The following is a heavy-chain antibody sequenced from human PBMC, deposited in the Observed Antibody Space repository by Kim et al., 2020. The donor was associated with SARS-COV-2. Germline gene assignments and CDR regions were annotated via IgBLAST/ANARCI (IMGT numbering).Heavy chain of an antibody. CDR3: ARDQDYYDPPY. CDR2: I. J-gene: IGHJ4*02. V-gene: IGHV3-21*01. Sequence: IYYADSVKGRFTIYRDNAKNSLYLQMNSLRAEDTAVYYCARDQDYYDPPYWGQGTLVTVSS. D-gene: IGHD3-22*01.